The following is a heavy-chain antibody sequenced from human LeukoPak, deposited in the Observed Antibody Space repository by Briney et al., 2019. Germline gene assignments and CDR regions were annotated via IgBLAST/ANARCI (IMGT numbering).Heavy chain of an antibody. V-gene: IGHV4-59*01. CDR3: ARSIAVAGLTWFDP. CDR2: IYYSGST. Sequence: PSETLSLTCTVSGGSISSYHWSWIRQPPGKGLEWIGYIYYSGSTNYNPSLKSRVTISVDTSKNQFSLKLSSVTAADTAVYYCARSIAVAGLTWFDPWGQGTLVTVSS. CDR1: GGSISSYH. D-gene: IGHD6-19*01. J-gene: IGHJ5*02.